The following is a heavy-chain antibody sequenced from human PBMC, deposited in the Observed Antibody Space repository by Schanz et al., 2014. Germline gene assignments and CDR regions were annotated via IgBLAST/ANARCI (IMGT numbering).Heavy chain of an antibody. D-gene: IGHD1-26*01. Sequence: EVQLLESGGGLVQPGGSVRLSCGASGFSFSTHWMAWVRQAPGKGLEWVSYISRSSSTIYYADSVRGRFTISRDNAKNSLYLQMNSLRAEDTAVYYCARDSGSHYLVDYWGQGTLVTVSS. CDR1: GFSFSTHW. CDR3: ARDSGSHYLVDY. CDR2: ISRSSSTI. J-gene: IGHJ4*02. V-gene: IGHV3-48*01.